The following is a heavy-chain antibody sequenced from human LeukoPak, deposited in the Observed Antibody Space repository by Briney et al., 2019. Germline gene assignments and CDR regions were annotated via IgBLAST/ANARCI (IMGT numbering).Heavy chain of an antibody. J-gene: IGHJ6*03. CDR3: ARDKRVAVAGTYIYYYYMDV. CDR2: KYYLGST. V-gene: IGHV4-39*07. D-gene: IGHD6-19*01. Sequence: SETLSLTCTVSGGSISSSTYYWDWIRQPPGKGLEWIGSKYYLGSTYYNPSLKSRVTMSVDTSKNQFSLKLSSVTAADTAVYYCARDKRVAVAGTYIYYYYMDVWGNGTTVTISS. CDR1: GGSISSSTYY.